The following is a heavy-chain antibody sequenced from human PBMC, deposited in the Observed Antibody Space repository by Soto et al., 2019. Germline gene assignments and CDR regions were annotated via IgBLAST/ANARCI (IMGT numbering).Heavy chain of an antibody. J-gene: IGHJ6*02. V-gene: IGHV3-74*01. CDR2: INSDGSST. D-gene: IGHD2-15*01. CDR1: GFTFSSYW. CDR3: ESFVAGEYYYYGMDV. Sequence: EVQLVESGGGLVQPGGSLRLSCAASGFTFSSYWMHWVRQAPGKGLVWVSRINSDGSSTSYADSVKGRFTISRDNAKNTLYLQMNSLRAEDTAVYYCESFVAGEYYYYGMDVWGQGTTVTVSS.